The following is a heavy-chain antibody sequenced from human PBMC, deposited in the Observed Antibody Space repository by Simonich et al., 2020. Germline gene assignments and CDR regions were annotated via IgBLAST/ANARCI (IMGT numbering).Heavy chain of an antibody. CDR3: ARQRVLMVYAIDY. J-gene: IGHJ4*02. V-gene: IGHV4-39*01. CDR2: IYYSGST. Sequence: QLQLQESGPGLVKPSETLSLTCTVSGGSISSSSYYWGWIRQPPGKGLEWIGSIYYSGSTYYNPSLKSRGTISVDTSKNQCSLKLSSVTAADTAVYYCARQRVLMVYAIDYWGQGTLVTVSS. D-gene: IGHD2-8*01. CDR1: GGSISSSSYY.